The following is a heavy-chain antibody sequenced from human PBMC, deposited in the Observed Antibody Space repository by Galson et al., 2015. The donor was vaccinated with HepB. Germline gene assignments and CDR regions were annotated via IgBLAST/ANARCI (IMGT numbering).Heavy chain of an antibody. Sequence: SLRLSCAASGFDFGNYGMHWFRQAPGKGLEWMALIWKDGSNKHYADSLKGRFRISRDSAKNTLFLEADSVRAEDTAVYYCAREDATKTVAALEYWGPGVLVTVSS. V-gene: IGHV3-33*01. CDR1: GFDFGNYG. J-gene: IGHJ4*02. D-gene: IGHD2-15*01. CDR3: AREDATKTVAALEY. CDR2: IWKDGSNK.